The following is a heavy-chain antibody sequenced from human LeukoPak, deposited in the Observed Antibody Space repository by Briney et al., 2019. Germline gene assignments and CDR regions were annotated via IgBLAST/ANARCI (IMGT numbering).Heavy chain of an antibody. J-gene: IGHJ4*02. CDR1: GFTFSDYY. D-gene: IGHD3-9*01. CDR2: ISSSGSTI. V-gene: IGHV3-11*01. CDR3: ASGYYDILTGYSETYYFDY. Sequence: GGSLRFSCAASGFTFSDYYMSWIRQAPGKGLEWVSYISSSGSTIYYADSVKGRFTISRDNAKNSLYLQMNSLRAEDTAVYYCASGYYDILTGYSETYYFDYWGQGTLVTVSS.